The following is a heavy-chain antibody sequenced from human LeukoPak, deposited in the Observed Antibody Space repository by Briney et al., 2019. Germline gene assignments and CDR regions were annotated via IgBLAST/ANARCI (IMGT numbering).Heavy chain of an antibody. D-gene: IGHD6-13*01. J-gene: IGHJ6*03. CDR3: ARTTEAHSWRTRYYDYYMDV. Sequence: SGTLSLTCTVSGGSISSYYWSWIRQPAGKGLEWIGRIYTSGSTNYNPSLKSRVTMSVDTSKNQFSLKLSSVTAADTAVYYCARTTEAHSWRTRYYDYYMDVWGKGTTVTVSS. CDR2: IYTSGST. V-gene: IGHV4-4*07. CDR1: GGSISSYY.